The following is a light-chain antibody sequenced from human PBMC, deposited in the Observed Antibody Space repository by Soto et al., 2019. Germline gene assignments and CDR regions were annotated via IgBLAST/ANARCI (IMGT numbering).Light chain of an antibody. CDR2: AAS. CDR1: QGISSY. J-gene: IGKJ1*01. Sequence: AIRMTQSPSSFSASTGDRVTITCRASQGISSYLAWYQQKPGKAPKLLIYAASTLQSGVPSRFSGSGSGTDFTLTNSCLQSEDFATYYCQKYYSYPTFGQGTKVDIK. CDR3: QKYYSYPT. V-gene: IGKV1-8*01.